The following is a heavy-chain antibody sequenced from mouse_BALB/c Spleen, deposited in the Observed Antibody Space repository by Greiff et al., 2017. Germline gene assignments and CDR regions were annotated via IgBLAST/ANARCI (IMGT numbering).Heavy chain of an antibody. CDR2: ISSGGST. Sequence: EVMLVESGGGLVKPGGSLKLSCAASGFTFSSYAMSWVRQTPEKRLEWVASISSGGSTYYPDSVKGRFTISRDNARNILYLQMSSLRSEDTAMYYCARGDYPWFAYWGQGTLVTVSA. D-gene: IGHD2-4*01. V-gene: IGHV5-6-5*01. J-gene: IGHJ3*01. CDR3: ARGDYPWFAY. CDR1: GFTFSSYA.